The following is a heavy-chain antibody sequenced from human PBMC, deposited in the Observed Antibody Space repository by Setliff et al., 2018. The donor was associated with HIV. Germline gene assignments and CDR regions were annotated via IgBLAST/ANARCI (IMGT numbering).Heavy chain of an antibody. CDR3: ARHDNYDNGGYYNLYYFDS. D-gene: IGHD3-22*01. CDR2: IHYSGST. V-gene: IGHV4-31*02. J-gene: IGHJ4*02. CDR1: GGSISSGGYY. Sequence: PSETLSLTCTVSGGSISSGGYYWSWIRQHPGKGLEWIGYIHYSGSTYYNPSLKSRITISIDKARDQFSLKLSSVTAADTAVYFCARHDNYDNGGYYNLYYFDSWGPGTLVTVSS.